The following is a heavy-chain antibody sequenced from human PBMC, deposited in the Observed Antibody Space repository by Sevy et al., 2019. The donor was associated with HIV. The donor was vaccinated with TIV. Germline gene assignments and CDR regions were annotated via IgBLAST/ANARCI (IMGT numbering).Heavy chain of an antibody. D-gene: IGHD4-17*01. CDR2: IWFDGSNT. J-gene: IGHJ4*02. V-gene: IGHV3-33*01. CDR1: GFTFSTYG. Sequence: GGSLRLSCAASGFTFSTYGMHWVRQAPGKGLEWVGVIWFDGSNTYYAHSVKDRFTISRDIAKNTLHLQMNSLRAEDTAVYYCARDLEFYDYGDYGPAFMPDYWGQGTLVTVSS. CDR3: ARDLEFYDYGDYGPAFMPDY.